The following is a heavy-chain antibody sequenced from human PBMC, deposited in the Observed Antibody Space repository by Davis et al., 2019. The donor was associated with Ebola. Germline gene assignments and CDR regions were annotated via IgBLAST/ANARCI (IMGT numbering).Heavy chain of an antibody. Sequence: GESLKISCAASGASFLSYATSWVRQAPGKALDLVSSVSGTGGTTYYAEFVEGRFTISRDNTKNTLHLQMTSLRVEDTAIYYCAKDADEDDYGLFDNWGQGALVSVSS. CDR2: VSGTGGTT. V-gene: IGHV3-23*01. CDR3: AKDADEDDYGLFDN. CDR1: GASFLSYA. D-gene: IGHD4-17*01. J-gene: IGHJ4*02.